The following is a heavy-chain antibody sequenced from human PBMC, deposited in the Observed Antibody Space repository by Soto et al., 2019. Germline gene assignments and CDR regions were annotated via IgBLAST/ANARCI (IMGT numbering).Heavy chain of an antibody. J-gene: IGHJ3*02. Sequence: QVQLQESGPGLVKPSGTLSLTCAVSGASISSSYWWSWVRQAPGKGLEWVGEISPCVGTNYNPSVKSRITVSVDKSKNQFSLKLNSVTAADTAVYYCARGEIGYGASEIWGQGTTVIVSA. CDR1: GASISSSYW. CDR2: ISPCVGT. V-gene: IGHV4-4*02. CDR3: ARGEIGYGASEI. D-gene: IGHD4-17*01.